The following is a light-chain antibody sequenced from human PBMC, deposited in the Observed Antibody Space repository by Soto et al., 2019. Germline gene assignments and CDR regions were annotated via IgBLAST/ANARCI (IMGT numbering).Light chain of an antibody. Sequence: DLQMTQSPSSLSASVGDRVTITCRASQTIINCLNWYQQKPGKAPKVLIYAASTLQSGVPSRFSGSGSGTDFTLTISSLQPEDFGTYYCQQSYSMFTFGRGTKLEIK. CDR2: AAS. CDR1: QTIINC. J-gene: IGKJ2*01. V-gene: IGKV1-39*01. CDR3: QQSYSMFT.